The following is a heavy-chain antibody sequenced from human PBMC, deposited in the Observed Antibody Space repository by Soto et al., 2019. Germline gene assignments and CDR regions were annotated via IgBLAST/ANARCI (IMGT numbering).Heavy chain of an antibody. J-gene: IGHJ3*02. D-gene: IGHD6-19*01. CDR1: GSTFSSYW. CDR2: IKQDGSEK. CDR3: ARDTTGYSSGWYGAFDI. V-gene: IGHV3-7*01. Sequence: PGGSLRLSCAASGSTFSSYWMSWVRQAPGKGLEWVANIKQDGSEKYYVDSVKGRFTISRDDAKNSLYLQMNSLRAEDTSVYYFARDTTGYSSGWYGAFDIWGRGTMVTVSS.